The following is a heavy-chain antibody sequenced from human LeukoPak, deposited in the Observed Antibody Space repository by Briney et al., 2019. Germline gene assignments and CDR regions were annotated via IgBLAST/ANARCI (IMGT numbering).Heavy chain of an antibody. CDR3: AKGYCSSTSCYGDYYYYMDV. D-gene: IGHD2-2*01. CDR2: INPNSGGT. V-gene: IGHV1-2*02. Sequence: GASVKVSCKASGYTLTGYYMHWVRQAPVQGLEWMGWINPNSGGTNYAQKFQGRVTMTRDTSISTAYMELSRLRSDDTAVYYCAKGYCSSTSCYGDYYYYMDVWGKGTTVTVSS. J-gene: IGHJ6*03. CDR1: GYTLTGYY.